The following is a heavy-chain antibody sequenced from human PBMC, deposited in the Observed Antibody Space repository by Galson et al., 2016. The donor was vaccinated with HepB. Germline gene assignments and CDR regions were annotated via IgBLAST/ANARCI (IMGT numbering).Heavy chain of an antibody. CDR2: VNPNSGNR. V-gene: IGHV1-8*01. D-gene: IGHD1-26*01. J-gene: IGHJ4*02. CDR1: GYTFTEYD. CDR3: VRGGVSGNFAWREAEH. Sequence: SVKVSCKASGYTFTEYDMNWVRQATGQGLEWMGWVNPNSGNRGYAQKFQGRVTITRDTSIKTAFMELSSLRSEDTAVYFCVRGGVSGNFAWREAEHWGQGSLVTVSS.